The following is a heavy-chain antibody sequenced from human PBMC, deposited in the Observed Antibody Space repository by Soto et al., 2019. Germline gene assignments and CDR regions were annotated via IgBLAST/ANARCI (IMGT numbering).Heavy chain of an antibody. CDR3: ARASDGDYPWFDP. Sequence: QVQLQESGPGLVKPSQTLSLTCTVSGGSIRSGGYYWSWIRQHPGTGLEWIGYIYYSGRTYYNPSLKSRVTIPADTFKNQFSLKLSSVTAADTAVYYCARASDGDYPWFDPWGQGTLVTVSS. CDR2: IYYSGRT. V-gene: IGHV4-31*03. CDR1: GGSIRSGGYY. D-gene: IGHD4-17*01. J-gene: IGHJ5*02.